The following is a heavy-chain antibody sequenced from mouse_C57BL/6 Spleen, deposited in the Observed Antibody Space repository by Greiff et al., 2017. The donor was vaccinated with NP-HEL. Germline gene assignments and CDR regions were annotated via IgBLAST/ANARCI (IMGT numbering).Heavy chain of an antibody. CDR3: ARRGNYDYDKGY. V-gene: IGHV14-2*01. J-gene: IGHJ2*01. CDR1: GFNIKDYY. D-gene: IGHD2-4*01. CDR2: IDPEDGET. Sequence: VQLQQSGAELVKPGASVKLSCTASGFNIKDYYMHWVKQRTEQGLEWIGRIDPEDGETKYAPKFQGKDTITADKYSNTAYLQLSSLTSEDTAVYYCARRGNYDYDKGYWGQGTTLTVSS.